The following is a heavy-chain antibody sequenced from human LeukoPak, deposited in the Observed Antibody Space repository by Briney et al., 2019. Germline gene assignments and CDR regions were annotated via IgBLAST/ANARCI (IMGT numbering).Heavy chain of an antibody. Sequence: GASVKVSCKISVHTLTELSIHWVRQAPGKGLEWRGGFDTQEGETIFAQNFQGRVTMTEDTSSDTAYMELSSLTSEDTAVYYCATPPVWFGEFMSGNSILGYFQDWGQGTLVTVSS. J-gene: IGHJ1*01. D-gene: IGHD3-10*01. CDR2: FDTQEGET. CDR3: ATPPVWFGEFMSGNSILGYFQD. V-gene: IGHV1-24*01. CDR1: VHTLTELS.